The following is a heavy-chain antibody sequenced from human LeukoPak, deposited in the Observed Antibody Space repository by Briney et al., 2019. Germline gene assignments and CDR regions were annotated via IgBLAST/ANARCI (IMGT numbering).Heavy chain of an antibody. D-gene: IGHD5-24*01. V-gene: IGHV3-43*01. CDR2: ISWDGGST. CDR1: GFTFDDYT. Sequence: PGGSLRLSCAASGFTFDDYTMHWVRQAPGKGLEWVSLISWDGGSTYYADSVKGRFTISRDNSKNSLYLQMNSLRPEDTALYYCAKDIGRRDGYNYFDYWGQGTLVTVSS. J-gene: IGHJ4*02. CDR3: AKDIGRRDGYNYFDY.